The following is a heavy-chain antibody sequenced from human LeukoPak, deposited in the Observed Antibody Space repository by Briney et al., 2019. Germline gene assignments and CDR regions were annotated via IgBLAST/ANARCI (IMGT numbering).Heavy chain of an antibody. CDR3: ARRRGANWFDP. CDR1: GGSISSGGYS. CDR2: MYHSGST. V-gene: IGHV4-30-2*01. D-gene: IGHD1-26*01. Sequence: SETLSLTCAVSGGSISSGGYSWSWIRQPPGKGLEWIAYMYHSGSTYYNPSLKSRVTISVDRSQNQFSLKLNSVTAADTAVYYCARRRGANWFDPWGQGTLVTVSS. J-gene: IGHJ5*02.